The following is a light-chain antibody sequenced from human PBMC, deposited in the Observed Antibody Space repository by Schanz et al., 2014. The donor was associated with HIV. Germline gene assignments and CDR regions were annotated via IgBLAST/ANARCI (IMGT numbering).Light chain of an antibody. Sequence: ETVLTQSPGTLSLSPGERATLSCRASQSVSSNLAWYQQKPGQAPRLLIYGASSRATGIPDRFSGSRSGTQFSLTINSLQSEDFAVYFCQQYHLSPVTFGQGTRLEIK. CDR2: GAS. J-gene: IGKJ5*01. V-gene: IGKV3D-15*01. CDR1: QSVSSN. CDR3: QQYHLSPVT.